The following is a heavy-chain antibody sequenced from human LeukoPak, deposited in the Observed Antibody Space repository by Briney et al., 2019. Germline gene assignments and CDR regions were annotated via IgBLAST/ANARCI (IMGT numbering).Heavy chain of an antibody. Sequence: GGSLRLSCAASGFTFSSHDMNWVRQAPGKGLEWVSSITTATSSYIYYADSVKGRFTISRDDAKNSLYLHMDSLRAEDTAVYYCARDYGGPHYFDYWGQGTLVTVSS. V-gene: IGHV3-21*01. J-gene: IGHJ4*02. CDR1: GFTFSSHD. CDR2: ITTATSSYI. CDR3: ARDYGGPHYFDY. D-gene: IGHD2-15*01.